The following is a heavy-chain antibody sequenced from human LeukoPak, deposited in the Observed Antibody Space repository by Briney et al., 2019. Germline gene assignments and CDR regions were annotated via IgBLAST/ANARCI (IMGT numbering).Heavy chain of an antibody. V-gene: IGHV3-9*01. CDR2: ISWNSGSI. CDR3: ARETDCGGDCYSGYNWFDP. Sequence: PGRSLRLSCAASGFTFDDYAMHWVRQAPGKGLEWVSGISWNSGSIGYADSVKGRFTISRDNAKNSLYLQMNSLRAEDTAVYYCARETDCGGDCYSGYNWFDPWGQGTLVTVSS. J-gene: IGHJ5*02. D-gene: IGHD2-21*02. CDR1: GFTFDDYA.